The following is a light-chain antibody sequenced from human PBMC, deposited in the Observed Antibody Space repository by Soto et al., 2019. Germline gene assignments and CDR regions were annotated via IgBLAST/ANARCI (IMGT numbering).Light chain of an antibody. J-gene: IGKJ5*01. CDR3: QQRNNRPPIT. V-gene: IGKV3-11*01. Sequence: IVLPLCPPTLSVSPFEIDNFSCTPSQSISSNLSGYQQRPGQSPRRLIYDAANRATGIPARFSGSGSGTDFTLTISSLEPEDVAVYYCQQRNNRPPITFGQGTRLEIK. CDR1: QSISSN. CDR2: DAA.